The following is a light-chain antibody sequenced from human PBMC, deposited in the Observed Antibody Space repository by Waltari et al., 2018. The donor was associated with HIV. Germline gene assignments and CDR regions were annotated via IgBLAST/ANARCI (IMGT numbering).Light chain of an antibody. CDR3: QSYDSSLSGSV. CDR2: GSR. Sequence: QSVLTQPPAVSGALGQRVSISCTGTTSNIGANYDVHWYQQYPGRAPKVLVYGSRHRPSGVPHRFSGSKSGSSASLAITGLQAEDEAEYYCQSYDSSLSGSVFGGGTKVTVL. CDR1: TSNIGANYD. V-gene: IGLV1-40*01. J-gene: IGLJ2*01.